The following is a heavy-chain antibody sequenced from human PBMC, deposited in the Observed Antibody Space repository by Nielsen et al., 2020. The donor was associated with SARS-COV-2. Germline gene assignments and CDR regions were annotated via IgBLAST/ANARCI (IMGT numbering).Heavy chain of an antibody. D-gene: IGHD1-26*01. Sequence: SETLSLTCTVSAGSISTYYWSWIRQPPGKGLEWIGDIYYSGTTKYNPSLKSRVTMSVDTSKNQFSMKLSSVTAADTAVYYCARHRAVGGSLTAWFDYWGQGTLVTVSS. CDR1: AGSISTYY. CDR2: IYYSGTT. J-gene: IGHJ4*02. V-gene: IGHV4-59*08. CDR3: ARHRAVGGSLTAWFDY.